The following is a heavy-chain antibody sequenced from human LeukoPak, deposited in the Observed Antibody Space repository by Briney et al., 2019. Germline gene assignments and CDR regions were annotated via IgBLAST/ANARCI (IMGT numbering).Heavy chain of an antibody. CDR1: GXSFSGYY. CDR3: ARFGCSTWHKGAFDI. CDR2: IVHSGNT. J-gene: IGHJ3*02. Sequence: PSETLSLTCAVYGXSFSGYYWSWIRQPPGKGLEWIAEIVHSGNTKYNPSLKSRVTISVDTSKNQFSLNLTSVTAADTAVYYCARFGCSTWHKGAFDIWGQGTMVTVAS. D-gene: IGHD6-6*01. V-gene: IGHV4-34*12.